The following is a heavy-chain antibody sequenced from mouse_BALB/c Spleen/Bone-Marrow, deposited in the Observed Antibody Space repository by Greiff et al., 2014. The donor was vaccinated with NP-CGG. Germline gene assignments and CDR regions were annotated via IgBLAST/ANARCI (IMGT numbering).Heavy chain of an antibody. J-gene: IGHJ2*01. CDR2: IHPYNDGT. V-gene: IGHV1-14*01. Sequence: VQLKESGPELVEPGASVKMSCKASGYTFTSYVMHWVKQKPGQGLEWIGYIHPYNDGTKYNEKFKGKATLTSDKSSSTAYMELSSLTSEDSAVYYCARRYGNYYFDYWGQGTTLTVSS. D-gene: IGHD2-10*02. CDR1: GYTFTSYV. CDR3: ARRYGNYYFDY.